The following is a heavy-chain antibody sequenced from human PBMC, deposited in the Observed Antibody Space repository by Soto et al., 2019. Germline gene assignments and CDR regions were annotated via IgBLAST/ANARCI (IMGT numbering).Heavy chain of an antibody. CDR3: ARATTAAGTGWFDP. Sequence: GGSLRLSCAASGFTFSSYSMNWVRQARGKGLEWVSSISSSSSYIYYADSVKGRFTISRDNAKNSLYLQMNSLRAEDTAVYYCARATTAAGTGWFDPGGQGTLVTVS. CDR1: GFTFSSYS. D-gene: IGHD6-13*01. J-gene: IGHJ5*02. CDR2: ISSSSSYI. V-gene: IGHV3-21*01.